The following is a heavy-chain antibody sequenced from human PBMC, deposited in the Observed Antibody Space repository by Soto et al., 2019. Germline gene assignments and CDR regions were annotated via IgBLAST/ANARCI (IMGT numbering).Heavy chain of an antibody. CDR3: AKDRGYINSPFDL. J-gene: IGHJ4*02. CDR2: ISHDGNRQ. V-gene: IGHV3-30*18. D-gene: IGHD6-25*01. CDR1: GFSFSTVG. Sequence: GGSLRLSCEASGFSFSTVGMHWVRQAPGKGLEWVVLISHDGNRQFYAESVEGRFTVSRDNSRDTVSLEMNGLRPEDTAIYYCAKDRGYINSPFDLWGQGTLVTVSS.